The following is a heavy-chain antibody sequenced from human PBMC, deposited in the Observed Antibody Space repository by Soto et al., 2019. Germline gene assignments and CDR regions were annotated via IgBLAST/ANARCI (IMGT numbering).Heavy chain of an antibody. J-gene: IGHJ5*02. CDR3: ARVSTASWYGWFDP. CDR1: GFTFSNYW. D-gene: IGHD6-13*01. V-gene: IGHV3-74*01. CDR2: INNDGSGT. Sequence: EVQLEESGGGSVQPGGSLRLSCAASGFTFSNYWIHWVRQPPGKGLEWVSRINNDGSGTSYADSVKGRFTISRDNSKNTLYLHMNSLRADDTAVYYCARVSTASWYGWFDPWGKGTLVTVSS.